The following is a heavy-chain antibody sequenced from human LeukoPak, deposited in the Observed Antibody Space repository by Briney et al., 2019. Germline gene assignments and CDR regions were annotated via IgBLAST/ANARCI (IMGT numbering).Heavy chain of an antibody. CDR2: IFPSGGEI. D-gene: IGHD2-8*02. Sequence: GGSLRLSCAASGFTFSTFAMIWVRQPPGKGLKWVSSIFPSGGEIHYADSVRGRFTISRDNSKSTLSLQMNSLRAEDTAIYYCATYRQVLLPFESWGQGTLVTVSS. CDR1: GFTFSTFA. V-gene: IGHV3-23*01. J-gene: IGHJ4*02. CDR3: ATYRQVLLPFES.